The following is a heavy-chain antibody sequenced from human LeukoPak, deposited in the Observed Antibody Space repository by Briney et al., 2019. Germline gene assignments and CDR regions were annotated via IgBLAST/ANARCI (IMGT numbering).Heavy chain of an antibody. V-gene: IGHV3-23*01. CDR3: ARHPSDILTGYYPLYYFDY. D-gene: IGHD3-9*01. CDR2: ISGSGGST. Sequence: PGGSLRLSCAASGFTFSSYAMSWVRQAPGKGLEWVSAISGSGGSTYYADSVKGRFTISRDNSKNTLYLQMNSLRAEDTAVYYCARHPSDILTGYYPLYYFDYWGQGTLVTVSS. J-gene: IGHJ4*02. CDR1: GFTFSSYA.